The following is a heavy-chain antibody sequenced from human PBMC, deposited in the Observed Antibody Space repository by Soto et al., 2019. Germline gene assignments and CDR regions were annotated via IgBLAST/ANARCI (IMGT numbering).Heavy chain of an antibody. CDR3: ARGDIVVVPAAKPPSYYYYYMDV. J-gene: IGHJ6*03. CDR2: IIPIFGTA. D-gene: IGHD2-2*01. Sequence: ASVKVSCKASGGTFSSYAISWVRQAPGQGLEWMGGIIPIFGTANYAQKFQGRVTITADESTSTAYMELSSLRSEDTAVCYCARGDIVVVPAAKPPSYYYYYMDVWGKGTTVTVS. V-gene: IGHV1-69*13. CDR1: GGTFSSYA.